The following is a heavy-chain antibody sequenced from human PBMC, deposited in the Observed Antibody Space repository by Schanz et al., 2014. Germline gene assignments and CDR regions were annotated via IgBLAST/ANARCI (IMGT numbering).Heavy chain of an antibody. Sequence: EVQLVESGGGLVQPGESLRLSCAVSGFSFSSYSMSWVRQAPGKGLEWIAYISSGGTTIYYADSVKGRFTISRDNAKSSLYLQMNSLRDEDTAVYYCAKSGYCRSTSCYQYNYYGLDVWGQGTTVTVSS. CDR2: ISSGGTTI. D-gene: IGHD2-2*03. J-gene: IGHJ6*02. V-gene: IGHV3-48*02. CDR1: GFSFSSYS. CDR3: AKSGYCRSTSCYQYNYYGLDV.